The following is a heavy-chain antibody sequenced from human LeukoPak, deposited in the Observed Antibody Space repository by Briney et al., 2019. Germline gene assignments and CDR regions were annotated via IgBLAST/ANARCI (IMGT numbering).Heavy chain of an antibody. V-gene: IGHV3-53*01. CDR2: IYPGGTT. CDR1: GFTVSSKY. CDR3: ARADDFGDYDC. D-gene: IGHD4-17*01. J-gene: IGHJ4*02. Sequence: GGSLRLSCAASGFTVSSKYMSWVRQAPGKGLEWVSIIYPGGTTYYADSVKGRFTISRENSKNTVYLQMNSLKADDAAVYYCARADDFGDYDCWGQGTLVTVSS.